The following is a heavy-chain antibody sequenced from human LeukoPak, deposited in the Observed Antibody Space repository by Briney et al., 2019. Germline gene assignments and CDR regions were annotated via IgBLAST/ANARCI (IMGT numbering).Heavy chain of an antibody. Sequence: SETLSLTCTVSGGSISSSSYYWGWIRQPPGKGLEWIGSIYYSGSTYYSPSLKSRVTISVDTSKNQFSLKLSSVTAADTAVYYCARDLVGATYDTFDYWGQGTLVTVSS. CDR1: GGSISSSSYY. CDR2: IYYSGST. D-gene: IGHD1-26*01. CDR3: ARDLVGATYDTFDY. V-gene: IGHV4-39*07. J-gene: IGHJ4*02.